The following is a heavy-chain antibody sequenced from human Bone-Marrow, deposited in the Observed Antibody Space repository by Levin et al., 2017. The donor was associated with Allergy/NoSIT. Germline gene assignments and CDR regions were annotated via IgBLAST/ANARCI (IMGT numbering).Heavy chain of an antibody. CDR1: GFTFSTYA. CDR3: AKDHTVTPRGAVSHFDY. D-gene: IGHD4-17*01. J-gene: IGHJ4*02. V-gene: IGHV3-23*01. Sequence: GESLKISCAASGFTFSTYAMSWVRQAPGKGLEWVSAISGSGGSTYYADSVKGRFTISRDNSKNTLYLQMNSLRAEDTGVYYCAKDHTVTPRGAVSHFDYWGQGTLVTVSS. CDR2: ISGSGGST.